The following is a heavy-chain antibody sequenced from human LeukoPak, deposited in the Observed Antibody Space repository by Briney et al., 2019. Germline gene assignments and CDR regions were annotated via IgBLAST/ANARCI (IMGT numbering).Heavy chain of an antibody. Sequence: SETLSLTCAVYGGSFSGYYWSWIRQPPGKGLEWIGEINHSGSTNYNPSLKSRVTISVDTSKNQFSLKLSSATAADTAVYYCARSGYSYGYRFDYWGQGTLVTVSS. V-gene: IGHV4-34*01. J-gene: IGHJ4*02. CDR3: ARSGYSYGYRFDY. CDR2: INHSGST. CDR1: GGSFSGYY. D-gene: IGHD5-18*01.